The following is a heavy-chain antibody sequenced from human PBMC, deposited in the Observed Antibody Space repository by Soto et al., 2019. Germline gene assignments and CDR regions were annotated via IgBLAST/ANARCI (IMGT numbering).Heavy chain of an antibody. CDR3: ARTFGSGSYSYRGNNYFDP. J-gene: IGHJ5*02. CDR1: GGSISSASYY. CDR2: IYYSGSI. D-gene: IGHD3-10*01. Sequence: SETLSLTCTVSGGSISSASYYWGWIRQPPGKGLEWIGSIYYSGSIYYNPTLKSRVTISVDTSKNQFSLKLSSVTAADTAVYYCARTFGSGSYSYRGNNYFDPWGQGTLVTVSS. V-gene: IGHV4-39*01.